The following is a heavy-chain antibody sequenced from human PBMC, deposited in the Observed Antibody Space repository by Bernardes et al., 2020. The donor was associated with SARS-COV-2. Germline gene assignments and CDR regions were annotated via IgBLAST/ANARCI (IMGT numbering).Heavy chain of an antibody. D-gene: IGHD2-2*01. CDR1: GYTFTSYY. J-gene: IGHJ4*02. V-gene: IGHV1-46*01. Sequence: APVKVSCKASGYTFTSYYMHWVRQAPGQGLEWMGIINPSGGSTSYAQKFQGRVTMTRDTSTSTVYMELSSLRSEDTAVYYCARDLDCSSTSCYVFDYWGQGSLVTVSS. CDR3: ARDLDCSSTSCYVFDY. CDR2: INPSGGST.